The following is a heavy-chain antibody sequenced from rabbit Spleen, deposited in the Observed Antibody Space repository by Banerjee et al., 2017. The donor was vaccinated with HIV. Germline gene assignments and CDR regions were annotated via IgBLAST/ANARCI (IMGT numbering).Heavy chain of an antibody. D-gene: IGHD1-1*01. Sequence: VESGGDLVKPGASLTLTCTASGVSFNFNNYMCWVRQAPGKGLEWIGYIDPVFGITYYASWVNGRFSISRENAQNTVFLQMTSLTAADTATYFCAREGASVSGYYLWGPGTLVTVS. CDR3: AREGASVSGYYL. CDR1: GVSFNFNNY. CDR2: IDPVFGIT. J-gene: IGHJ2*01. V-gene: IGHV1S40*01.